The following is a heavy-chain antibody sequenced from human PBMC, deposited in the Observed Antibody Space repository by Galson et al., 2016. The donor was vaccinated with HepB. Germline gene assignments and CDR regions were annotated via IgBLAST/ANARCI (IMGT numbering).Heavy chain of an antibody. D-gene: IGHD6-6*01. J-gene: IGHJ4*02. CDR3: AHYNSNWSFDY. CDR2: IYWDDDK. CDR1: GFSLSTSGVG. V-gene: IGHV2-5*02. Sequence: PALVKPTQTLTLTCTFSGFSLSTSGVGVGWIRQPPGKALEWLALIYWDDDKRYSPSLKRRLTITKDISKNHVILTVTNLDPVDTATYFCAHYNSNWSFDYWGQGSLVTVSS.